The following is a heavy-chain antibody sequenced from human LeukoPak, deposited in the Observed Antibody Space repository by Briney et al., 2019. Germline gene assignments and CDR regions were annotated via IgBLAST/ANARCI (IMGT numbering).Heavy chain of an antibody. D-gene: IGHD6-13*01. J-gene: IGHJ5*02. CDR3: ARIRYPETGYSSSRNWFDP. CDR2: IRYDGSNK. V-gene: IGHV3-30*02. CDR1: GFTFSSYG. Sequence: PGGSLRLSCAASGFTFSSYGMHWVRQAPGKGLEWVAFIRYDGSNKYYADSVKGRFTISRDNSKNTLYLHVNSLRSDDTAVYYCARIRYPETGYSSSRNWFDPWGQGTLVTVSS.